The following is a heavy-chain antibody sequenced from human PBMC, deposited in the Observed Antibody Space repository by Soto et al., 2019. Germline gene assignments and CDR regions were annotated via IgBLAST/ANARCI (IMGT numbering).Heavy chain of an antibody. CDR3: ARDLYDMTEYGMDV. D-gene: IGHD3-9*01. CDR2: IWYGGSNK. CDR1: GFTFSSYG. V-gene: IGHV3-33*01. Sequence: QVQLVESGGGVVQPGRSLRLSCAASGFTFSSYGMHWVRQAPGKGLEWVAVIWYGGSNKYYADSVKGRFTISRDNSKNTLYQQMNSLRAEDTAVYYCARDLYDMTEYGMDVWGQGTTVTVSS. J-gene: IGHJ6*02.